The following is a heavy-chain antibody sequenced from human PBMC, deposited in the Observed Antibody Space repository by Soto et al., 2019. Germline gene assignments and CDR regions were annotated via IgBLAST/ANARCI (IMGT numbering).Heavy chain of an antibody. CDR2: IYYSGST. CDR3: ATSWQVKGVAGQFDY. CDR1: GGSISSSSYY. V-gene: IGHV4-39*01. J-gene: IGHJ4*02. Sequence: SETLSLTCTVSGGSISSSSYYWGWIRQPPGKGLEWIGSIYYSGSTYYNPSLKSRVTISVDTSKNQFSLKLSSVTAADTAVYYCATSWQVKGVAGQFDYWGQGTLVTVYS. D-gene: IGHD6-19*01.